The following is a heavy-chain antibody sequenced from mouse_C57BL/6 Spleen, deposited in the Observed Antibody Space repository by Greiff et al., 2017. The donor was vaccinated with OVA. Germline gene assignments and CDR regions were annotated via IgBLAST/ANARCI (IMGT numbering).Heavy chain of an antibody. Sequence: VQLQQPGAELVKPGASVKLSCKASGYTFTSYWMQWVKQRPGQGLEWIGEIDPSDSYTNYNQKFKGKATLTVDTSSSTAYMQLSSLTSEDSAVYYCARRAIYYGNRYAMDYWGQGTSVTVSS. CDR1: GYTFTSYW. V-gene: IGHV1-50*01. CDR2: IDPSDSYT. J-gene: IGHJ4*01. CDR3: ARRAIYYGNRYAMDY. D-gene: IGHD2-1*01.